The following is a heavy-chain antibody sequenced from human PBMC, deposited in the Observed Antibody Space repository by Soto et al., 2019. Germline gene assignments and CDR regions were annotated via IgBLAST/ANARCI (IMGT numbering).Heavy chain of an antibody. J-gene: IGHJ4*02. CDR2: ISACNTNT. V-gene: IGHV1-18*01. CDR1: GYTITSYH. Sequence: QVQLVQSGAEVKKPGASVKVSCKTSGYTITSYHIRWVREAPGQGLEWMGWISACNTNTNYAQKFQGRVTMTTDTLTSTAYMELRSLRSDDTAVYYCARDTPPTDYWGQGTLVTVSS. CDR3: ARDTPPTDY.